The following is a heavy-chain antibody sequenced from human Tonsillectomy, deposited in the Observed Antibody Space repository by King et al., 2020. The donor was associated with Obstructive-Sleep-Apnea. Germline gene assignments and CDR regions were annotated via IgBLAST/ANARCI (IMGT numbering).Heavy chain of an antibody. CDR1: GFTFSNYG. Sequence: QLVQSGGGVVQPGRSLRLSCAASGFTFSNYGMHWVRQAPGKGLEWVAVISYGGNTKYYTDSVKGRFSISRDNSKNTLYLQMNSLRAEDTAVYYCAKGFDSSGYILIDAFDIWGQGTMVTVSS. V-gene: IGHV3-30*18. CDR2: ISYGGNTK. J-gene: IGHJ3*02. CDR3: AKGFDSSGYILIDAFDI. D-gene: IGHD3-22*01.